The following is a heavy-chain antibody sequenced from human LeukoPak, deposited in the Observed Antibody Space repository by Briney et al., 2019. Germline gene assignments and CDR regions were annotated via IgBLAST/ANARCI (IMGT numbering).Heavy chain of an antibody. CDR2: IMPIFGTA. Sequence: SVKVSCKASGGTFSSYAISWVRQAPGQGLEWMGGIMPIFGTANYAQNFQGRVTITADESTSTAYLELSSLRSEDTAVYYCARVGEAPDIGGYYFDYWGQGTLVTVSS. J-gene: IGHJ4*02. V-gene: IGHV1-69*13. CDR3: ARVGEAPDIGGYYFDY. D-gene: IGHD2-15*01. CDR1: GGTFSSYA.